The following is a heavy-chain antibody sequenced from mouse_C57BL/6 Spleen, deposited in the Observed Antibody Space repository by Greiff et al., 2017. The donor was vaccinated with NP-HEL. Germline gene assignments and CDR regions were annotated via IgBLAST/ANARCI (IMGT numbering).Heavy chain of an antibody. D-gene: IGHD1-1*01. CDR3: ARSQDYYVSYYYAKEY. J-gene: IGHJ4*01. Sequence: QVQLQQPGAELVKPGASVKMSCKASGYTFTSYWITWVKQRPGQGLEWIGDIYPGSGSTNYNEKFKSKATLTVDTSSSTAYMQLSSLSSEDSAFYYCARSQDYYVSYYYAKEYWGQGTSVTVAS. CDR2: IYPGSGST. V-gene: IGHV1-55*01. CDR1: GYTFTSYW.